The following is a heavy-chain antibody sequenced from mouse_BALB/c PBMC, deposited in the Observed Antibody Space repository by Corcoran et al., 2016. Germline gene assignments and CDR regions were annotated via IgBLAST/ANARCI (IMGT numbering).Heavy chain of an antibody. CDR2: INPYNGAT. D-gene: IGHD1-1*01. CDR3: TRSAPITTVVAPFDY. V-gene: IGHV1-26*01. J-gene: IGHJ2*01. Sequence: EVQLQQSGPELVKPGASVKISCKASGYSFTGYYMHWVKQSHVKSLEWIGRINPYNGATSYNQNFKDKASLTVDKSSSTAYMELHSLTSEDSAVYYCTRSAPITTVVAPFDYWGQGTTLTVSS. CDR1: GYSFTGYY.